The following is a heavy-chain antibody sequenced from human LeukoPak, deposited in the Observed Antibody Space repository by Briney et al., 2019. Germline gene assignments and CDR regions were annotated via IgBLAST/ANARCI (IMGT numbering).Heavy chain of an antibody. Sequence: PSETPSLTCAVYGGSFSGYYWSWIRQPPGKGLKWIGEINHSGSTNYNPSLKSRVTISVDTSKNQFSLKLSSVTAADTAVYYCARSQGQYDFWSGYYHPYFDYWGQGTLVTVSS. CDR3: ARSQGQYDFWSGYYHPYFDY. J-gene: IGHJ4*02. D-gene: IGHD3-3*01. CDR1: GGSFSGYY. CDR2: INHSGST. V-gene: IGHV4-34*01.